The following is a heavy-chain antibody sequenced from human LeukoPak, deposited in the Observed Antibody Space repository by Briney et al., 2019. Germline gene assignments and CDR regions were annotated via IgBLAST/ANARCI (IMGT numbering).Heavy chain of an antibody. V-gene: IGHV4-38-2*01. CDR2: IYHSGDT. Sequence: PGGSLRLSCAASGFTFDDYGMSWVRQAPGKGLEWIGSIYHSGDTYYNPSLKSRVTISVDTSKNQFSLKLDSVTAADTAVYYCAKGTSSGWYYFDYWGQGTLVTVSS. J-gene: IGHJ4*02. D-gene: IGHD6-19*01. CDR1: GFTFDDYG. CDR3: AKGTSSGWYYFDY.